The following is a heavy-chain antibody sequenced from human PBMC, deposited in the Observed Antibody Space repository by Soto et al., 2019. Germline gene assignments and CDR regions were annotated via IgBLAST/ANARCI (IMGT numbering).Heavy chain of an antibody. CDR2: MSYDGSNE. V-gene: IGHV3-30*18. Sequence: QVQLVESGGGVVQPGRSLRLSCAASGFTFSHYAMYWVRQAPGTGLEWVALMSYDGSNEYYADSVKGRFAISRDNSKNTLYLQMNSLRAEDTAVYYCAKDGSHNFDYWGQGTLVTVSS. CDR1: GFTFSHYA. J-gene: IGHJ4*02. CDR3: AKDGSHNFDY. D-gene: IGHD1-26*01.